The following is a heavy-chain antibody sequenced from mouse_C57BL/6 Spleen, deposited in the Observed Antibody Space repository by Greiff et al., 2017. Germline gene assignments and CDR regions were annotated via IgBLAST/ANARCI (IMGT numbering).Heavy chain of an antibody. CDR2: IYPGNSDT. V-gene: IGHV1-5*01. CDR3: TRHWERGYYFDY. D-gene: IGHD4-1*01. Sequence: DVKLQESGTVLARPGASVKMSCKTSGYTFTSYWMHWVKQRPGQGLEWIGAIYPGNSDTSYNQKFKGKAKLTAVTSASTAYMELSSLTNEDSAVYYCTRHWERGYYFDYWGQGTTLTVSS. J-gene: IGHJ2*01. CDR1: GYTFTSYW.